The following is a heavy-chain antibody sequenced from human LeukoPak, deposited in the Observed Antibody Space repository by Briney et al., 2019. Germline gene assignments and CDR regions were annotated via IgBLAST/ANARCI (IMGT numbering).Heavy chain of an antibody. Sequence: PGGSLRLSCAASGFTFSSYWMHWVRQAPGKGLVWVSRINSDGSNTIYADSVKGRFTISRDNSKNTLSLQMNSLRGEDTAVYYCARGPTPGEFDFWGQGTLVNVSS. V-gene: IGHV3-74*01. CDR1: GFTFSSYW. CDR3: ARGPTPGEFDF. D-gene: IGHD1-26*01. CDR2: INSDGSNT. J-gene: IGHJ4*02.